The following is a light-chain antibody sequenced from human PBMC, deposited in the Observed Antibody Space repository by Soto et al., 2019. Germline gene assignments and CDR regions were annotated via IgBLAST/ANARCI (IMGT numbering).Light chain of an antibody. CDR3: QQYKSYPYT. V-gene: IGKV1-5*03. CDR1: QSISSW. Sequence: DIQMTQSPSTLSTSVGDRVTITCRATQSISSWLVWYQQRPGKAPNLLIYKASNLQSGVPSRFSGSGSGTEFTLTISSLQPDDFATYYCQQYKSYPYTFGQGTKLEIK. J-gene: IGKJ2*01. CDR2: KAS.